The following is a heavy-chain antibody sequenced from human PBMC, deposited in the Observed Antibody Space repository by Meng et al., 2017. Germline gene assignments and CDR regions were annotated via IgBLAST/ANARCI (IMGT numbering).Heavy chain of an antibody. D-gene: IGHD6-13*01. V-gene: IGHV3-15*04. CDR3: ATGAAAADH. Sequence: VWWGGLGGGLVKPGGALRLSCVASGLRFTDAWMSWVRQAPGKGLEWVGRIERKSDGGTIYYAAPVKGRFTISRDDSKNTLYLQMDSLINEDTAVYFCATGAAAADHWGQGTLVTVSS. CDR2: IERKSDGGTI. CDR1: GLRFTDAW. J-gene: IGHJ4*02.